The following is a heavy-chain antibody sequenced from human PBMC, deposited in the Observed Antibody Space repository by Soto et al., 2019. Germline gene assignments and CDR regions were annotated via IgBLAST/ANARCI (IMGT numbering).Heavy chain of an antibody. J-gene: IGHJ4*02. CDR1: GYIFTSYW. D-gene: IGHD3-16*01. V-gene: IGHV5-10-1*01. CDR2: IDPTDSYT. CDR3: ARLPVLSLVAVWGFDY. Sequence: ESLKISCKFSGYIFTSYWIIWVRQMPGKGLEWMGRIDPTDSYTDYSPSFQGHVTISVDKSINTAYLQWSSLKASDSAMYYCARLPVLSLVAVWGFDYWGLGTLVTVSS.